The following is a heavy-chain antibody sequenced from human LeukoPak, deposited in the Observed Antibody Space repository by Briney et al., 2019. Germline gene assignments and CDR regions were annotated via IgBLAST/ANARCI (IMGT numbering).Heavy chain of an antibody. CDR3: ARGQDWSRGYYDSSGYY. CDR1: GGTFSSYA. D-gene: IGHD3-22*01. V-gene: IGHV1-69*01. Sequence: ASVKVSCKASGGTFSSYAISWVRQAPGQGLEWMGGIIPIFGTANYAQKFQGRVTITADESTSTAYTELSSLRSEDTAVYYCARGQDWSRGYYDSSGYYWGQGTLVTVSS. J-gene: IGHJ4*02. CDR2: IIPIFGTA.